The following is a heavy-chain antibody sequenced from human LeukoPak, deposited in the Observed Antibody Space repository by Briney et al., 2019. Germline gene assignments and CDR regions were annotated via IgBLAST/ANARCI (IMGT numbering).Heavy chain of an antibody. D-gene: IGHD3-3*01. Sequence: GESLKISCAASGFTVSSNYMTWVRQAPGKGLEWVSLIYSVGGTYYTDSVKGRFTISRHSSKNTLYLQMNSLRGEDTAVYYCARFLGRITISGVVPYGMDVWGQGTTVTVSS. J-gene: IGHJ6*02. CDR2: IYSVGGT. CDR1: GFTVSSNY. CDR3: ARFLGRITISGVVPYGMDV. V-gene: IGHV3-53*04.